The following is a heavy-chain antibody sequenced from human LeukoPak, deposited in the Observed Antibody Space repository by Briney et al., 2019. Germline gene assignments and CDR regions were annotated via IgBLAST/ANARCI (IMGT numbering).Heavy chain of an antibody. J-gene: IGHJ4*02. Sequence: PGGSLRLSCAASGFTFSSYWMSWVRQAPGKGLEWVANIKQDGSEKYYVDSVKGRFTISRDNAKNSLYLQMNSLRAEDTAVYYCARDAIDCSSTSCYEMENFDYWGQGTLVTVSS. CDR3: ARDAIDCSSTSCYEMENFDY. CDR1: GFTFSSYW. V-gene: IGHV3-7*01. CDR2: IKQDGSEK. D-gene: IGHD2-2*01.